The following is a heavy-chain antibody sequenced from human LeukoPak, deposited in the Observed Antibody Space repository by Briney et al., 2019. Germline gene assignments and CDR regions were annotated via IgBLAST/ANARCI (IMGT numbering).Heavy chain of an antibody. Sequence: GGSLRLSCAASGFKFSDAWMTWVRQAPGKGLEWVGRIKLTGEGWTTDFAALVRDRFIISRDDSTNTLYLQMNSLRAEDTAVYYCAKDRGSGWVLDAFDIWGQGTMVTVSS. J-gene: IGHJ3*02. V-gene: IGHV3-15*01. CDR3: AKDRGSGWVLDAFDI. D-gene: IGHD6-19*01. CDR2: IKLTGEGWTT. CDR1: GFKFSDAW.